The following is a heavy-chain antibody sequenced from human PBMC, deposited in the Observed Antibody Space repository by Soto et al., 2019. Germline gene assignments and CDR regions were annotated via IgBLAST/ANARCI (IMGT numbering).Heavy chain of an antibody. V-gene: IGHV3-30*18. CDR3: AKDLVLPLQQTTTAPLDY. CDR2: ISYDGSNK. Sequence: QVQLVESGGGVVQPGRSLRLSCAASGFTFSSYGMHWVRQAPGKGLEWVAVISYDGSNKYYADSVKGRFTISRDNSKNTLYLQMNSLRAEDTAVYYCAKDLVLPLQQTTTAPLDYWGQGTLVTVSS. D-gene: IGHD1-1*01. CDR1: GFTFSSYG. J-gene: IGHJ4*02.